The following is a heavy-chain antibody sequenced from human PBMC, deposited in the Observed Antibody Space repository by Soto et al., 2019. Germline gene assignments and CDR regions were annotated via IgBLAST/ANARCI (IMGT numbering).Heavy chain of an antibody. J-gene: IGHJ4*02. CDR3: VKDVHSGSYSAGYFDY. Sequence: EVQLLESGGGLVQPGGSLRLSCAASGFTFSSYAMSWVRQAPGKGLEWVSAISGSGGSTYYADSVKGRFTISRDNSKNTLYLQMNSLRAEDTAVYYCVKDVHSGSYSAGYFDYWGQGTLVTVSS. D-gene: IGHD1-26*01. V-gene: IGHV3-23*01. CDR2: ISGSGGST. CDR1: GFTFSSYA.